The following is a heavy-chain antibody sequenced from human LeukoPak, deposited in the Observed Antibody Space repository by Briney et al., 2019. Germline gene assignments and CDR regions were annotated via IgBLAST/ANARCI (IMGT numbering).Heavy chain of an antibody. CDR2: FFYSGST. Sequence: SETLSLTCTLSGGSLSSINKYCGWIRQSPGKGLEWIGNFFYSGSTYYNPSLKSRVTISVDTSKNQFSLNLRSVTGADTAVYLCARYLGMSTMDYWGQGTLVTVSS. V-gene: IGHV4-39*01. D-gene: IGHD5/OR15-5a*01. CDR3: ARYLGMSTMDY. CDR1: GGSLSSINKY. J-gene: IGHJ4*02.